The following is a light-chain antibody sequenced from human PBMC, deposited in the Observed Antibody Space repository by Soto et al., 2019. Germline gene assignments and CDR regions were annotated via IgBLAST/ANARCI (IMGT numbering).Light chain of an antibody. CDR2: ATR. CDR3: CSYAGSITFT. Sequence: ALTQPASVSGSPGQSITISCTGTSTDVGNYNLVSWYQQHPGKAPKLIIYATRKRPSGVSDRYSGSKSGNTASLTISGLQAEDEANYYCCSYAGSITFTFGGGTKVTVL. J-gene: IGLJ2*01. V-gene: IGLV2-23*02. CDR1: STDVGNYNL.